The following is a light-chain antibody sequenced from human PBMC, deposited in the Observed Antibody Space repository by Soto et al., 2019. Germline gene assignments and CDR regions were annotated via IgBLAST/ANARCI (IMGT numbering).Light chain of an antibody. CDR1: QTVSSSY. CDR3: QHYGRSLWT. V-gene: IGKV3-20*01. Sequence: EIVLTQSPGILSLSPGERATLSCRVSQTVSSSYLAWYQQRPGQAPRLLIFGTSNRATGTPDRFSGSGSETDFTLTISRLEPEDFAVYYCQHYGRSLWTFGHGTKVDIK. J-gene: IGKJ1*01. CDR2: GTS.